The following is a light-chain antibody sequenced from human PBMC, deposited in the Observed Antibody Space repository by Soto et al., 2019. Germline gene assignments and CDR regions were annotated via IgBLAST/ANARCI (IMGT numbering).Light chain of an antibody. CDR2: GAS. V-gene: IGKV3-20*01. CDR1: QSLASAY. J-gene: IGKJ1*01. CDR3: QRYGITLWT. Sequence: EIVLTQSPGTLSLSPGERASLSCRASQSLASAYLAWYQQKPGQAPRLLIYGASTRATGIPDRFGGSGSGTDFTLTISRLEPEDFAVYYCQRYGITLWTFGQGTKMEIK.